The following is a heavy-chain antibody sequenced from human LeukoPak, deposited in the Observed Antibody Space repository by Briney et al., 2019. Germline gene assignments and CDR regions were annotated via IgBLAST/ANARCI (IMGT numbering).Heavy chain of an antibody. D-gene: IGHD3-10*01. V-gene: IGHV3-23*01. Sequence: GGSLRLSCAASGFTFSSYAMTWVRRAPGKGLEWVSTISPSGGSTFYADSVKGRFTISRDNSKNTLYLQMNSLRAEDTAIYYCAKDDPYGSGTPGDYWGQGTLVTVSS. CDR3: AKDDPYGSGTPGDY. CDR1: GFTFSSYA. J-gene: IGHJ4*02. CDR2: ISPSGGST.